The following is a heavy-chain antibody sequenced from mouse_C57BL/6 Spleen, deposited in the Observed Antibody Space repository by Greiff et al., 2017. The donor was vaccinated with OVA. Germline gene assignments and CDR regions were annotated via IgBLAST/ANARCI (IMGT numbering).Heavy chain of an antibody. Sequence: VQLKESGPGLVKPSQSLSLTCSVTGYSITSGYYWNWIRQFPGNKLEWMGYISYDGSNNYNPSLKNRISITRDTSKNQFFLKLNSVTTEDTATYYCARELLRYAMDYWGQGTSVTVSS. CDR1: GYSITSGYY. CDR3: ARELLRYAMDY. J-gene: IGHJ4*01. V-gene: IGHV3-6*01. D-gene: IGHD1-1*01. CDR2: ISYDGSN.